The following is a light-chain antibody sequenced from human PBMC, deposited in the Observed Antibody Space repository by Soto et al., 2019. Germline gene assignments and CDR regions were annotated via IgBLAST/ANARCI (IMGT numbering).Light chain of an antibody. Sequence: QSALTQPASVSGSPGQSITISCTGTSSDVGGYNYVSWYQQHPGKAPKLMIYDVSNRPSGVSNRFSGSKSGNTASLTISGLQAEDAADYYCSSYTSSSTYVVFGGGTKRPS. J-gene: IGLJ2*01. CDR1: SSDVGGYNY. CDR2: DVS. CDR3: SSYTSSSTYVV. V-gene: IGLV2-14*01.